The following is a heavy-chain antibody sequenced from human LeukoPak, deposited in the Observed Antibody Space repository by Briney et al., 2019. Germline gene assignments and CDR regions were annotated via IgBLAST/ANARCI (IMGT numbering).Heavy chain of an antibody. CDR1: GFTFSSYW. V-gene: IGHV3-7*01. J-gene: IGHJ4*02. CDR2: IKEDGSEK. CDR3: ARDPRSYLNPRYYFDY. Sequence: GGSLRLSCAASGFTFSSYWMSWVRQAPGKGLEWVASIKEDGSEKYYVDSVKGRFTISRDNAKNSLYLQMNSLRAEDTAVYYCARDPRSYLNPRYYFDYWGQGTLVTVSS. D-gene: IGHD1-26*01.